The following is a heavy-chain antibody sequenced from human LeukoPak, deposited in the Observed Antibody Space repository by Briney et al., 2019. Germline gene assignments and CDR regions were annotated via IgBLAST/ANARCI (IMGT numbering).Heavy chain of an antibody. CDR3: ARARIRTSGSYYYYGMDD. Sequence: SETLSLTCAVYGGSFSGYYWSWIRQPPGKGLEWIGEINHSGSTNYNPSLKSRVTISVDTSKNQFSLKLSSVTAADTAVYYCARARIRTSGSYYYYGMDDWGQGTTVTVSS. CDR2: INHSGST. J-gene: IGHJ6*02. CDR1: GGSFSGYY. V-gene: IGHV4-34*01. D-gene: IGHD5-18*01.